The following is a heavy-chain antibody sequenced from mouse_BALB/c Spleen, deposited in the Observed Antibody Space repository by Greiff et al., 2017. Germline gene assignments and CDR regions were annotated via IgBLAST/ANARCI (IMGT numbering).Heavy chain of an antibody. J-gene: IGHJ4*01. CDR2: IYPGNVNT. CDR3: AREYFYAMDY. CDR1: GYTFTCYY. V-gene: IGHV1S56*01. Sequence: SGPELVKPGASVRISCKASGYTFTCYYIHWVKQRPGQGLEWIGWIYPGNVNTKYNEKFKGKATLTADKSSSTAYMQLSSLTSEDSAVYFCAREYFYAMDYWGQGTSVTVSS.